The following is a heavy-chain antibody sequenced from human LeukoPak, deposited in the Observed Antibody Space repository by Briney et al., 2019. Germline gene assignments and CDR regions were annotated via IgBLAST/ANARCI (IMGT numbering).Heavy chain of an antibody. Sequence: GASVKVSCKASGYTFTSYDINWVRQATGQGLEWMGWMNPNSGNTGYAQKFQGRVTMTRNTSISTAYMELSSLRSEDTAVYYCARGGTLYDYVWGSYRAFDYWGQGTLVTVSS. CDR1: GYTFTSYD. J-gene: IGHJ4*02. V-gene: IGHV1-8*01. D-gene: IGHD3-16*02. CDR3: ARGGTLYDYVWGSYRAFDY. CDR2: MNPNSGNT.